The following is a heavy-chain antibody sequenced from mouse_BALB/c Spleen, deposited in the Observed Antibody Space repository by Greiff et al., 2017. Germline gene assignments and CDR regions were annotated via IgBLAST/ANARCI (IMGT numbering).Heavy chain of an antibody. CDR3: ARDGYGNSWFAY. D-gene: IGHD2-10*02. V-gene: IGHV5-6-3*01. Sequence: EVQVVESGGGLVQPGGSLKLSCAASGFTFSSYGMSWVRQTPDKRLELVATINSNGGSTYYPDSVKGRFTISRDNAKNTLYLQMSSLKSEDTAMYYCARDGYGNSWFAYWGQGTLVTVSA. J-gene: IGHJ3*01. CDR1: GFTFSSYG. CDR2: INSNGGST.